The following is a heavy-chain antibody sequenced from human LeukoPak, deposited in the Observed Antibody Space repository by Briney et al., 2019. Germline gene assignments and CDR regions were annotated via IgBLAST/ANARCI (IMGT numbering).Heavy chain of an antibody. J-gene: IGHJ3*02. D-gene: IGHD2-21*01. V-gene: IGHV4-39*07. CDR1: GGSISSSSYY. CDR2: IHYSGTT. CDR3: AKSNGCGLVDI. Sequence: SETLSLTCTVSGGSISSSSYYWGWIRQPPGKGLEWIGSIHYSGTTYYKSSLKSRVTISVDTSKNQFSLKLNSVTAADTAVYYCAKSNGCGLVDIWGQGTMVTVSS.